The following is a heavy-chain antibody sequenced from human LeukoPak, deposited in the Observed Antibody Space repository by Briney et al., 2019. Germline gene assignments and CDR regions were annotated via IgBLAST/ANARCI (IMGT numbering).Heavy chain of an antibody. J-gene: IGHJ5*02. Sequence: ASVKVSCKASGGTFSSYAISWVRQAPGQGLEWMGGIIPIFGTANYAQKFQGRVTITADESTSTAYMELSSLRSEDTAVYYCARGYSYYGSGGRYNWFDPWGRGTLVTVSS. CDR3: ARGYSYYGSGGRYNWFDP. D-gene: IGHD3-10*01. CDR2: IIPIFGTA. V-gene: IGHV1-69*13. CDR1: GGTFSSYA.